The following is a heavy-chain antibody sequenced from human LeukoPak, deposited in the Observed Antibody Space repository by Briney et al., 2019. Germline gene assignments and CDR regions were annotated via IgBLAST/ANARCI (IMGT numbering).Heavy chain of an antibody. J-gene: IGHJ5*02. CDR1: GGSISSSSYY. V-gene: IGHV4-39*07. CDR3: ARDSEGDSGWFDP. D-gene: IGHD4/OR15-4a*01. Sequence: SETLSLTCTVSGGSISSSSYYWGWIRQPPGKGLEWIGSIYYSGSTYYNPSLKSRVTISVDTSKNQFSLKLSSVTAADTAVYYCARDSEGDSGWFDPWGQGTLVTVSS. CDR2: IYYSGST.